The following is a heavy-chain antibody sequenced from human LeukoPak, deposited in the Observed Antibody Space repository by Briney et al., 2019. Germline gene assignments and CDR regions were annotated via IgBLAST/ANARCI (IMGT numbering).Heavy chain of an antibody. CDR2: IKQDGSEK. D-gene: IGHD4-17*01. Sequence: QPGGSLTLSCAASGFTFSSYGMSWVRHAPGKGLEWVTNIKQDGSEKYYVDSVKGRFTISRDNAKNSLYLQMDSLRAEETAVYYCARDYDYGDYVGWFDPWGQGTLVTVSS. V-gene: IGHV3-7*01. J-gene: IGHJ5*02. CDR3: ARDYDYGDYVGWFDP. CDR1: GFTFSSYG.